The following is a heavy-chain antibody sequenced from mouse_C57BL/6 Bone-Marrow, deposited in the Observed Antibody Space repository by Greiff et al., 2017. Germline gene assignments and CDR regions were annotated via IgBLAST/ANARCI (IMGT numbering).Heavy chain of an antibody. CDR1: GYTFTSYW. CDR3: ARWLPYYYAMDY. V-gene: IGHV1-64*01. CDR2: IHPNSGST. D-gene: IGHD2-2*01. Sequence: QVQLQQPGAELVKPGASVKLSCKASGYTFTSYWMHWVKQRPGQGLEWIGIIHPNSGSTNYNEKFKSKATLTVDKSSSTAYMQLSSLTSEDSAVYYCARWLPYYYAMDYWGQGTSVTVSS. J-gene: IGHJ4*01.